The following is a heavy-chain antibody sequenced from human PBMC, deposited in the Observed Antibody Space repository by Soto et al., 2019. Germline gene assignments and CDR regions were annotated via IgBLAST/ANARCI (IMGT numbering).Heavy chain of an antibody. CDR1: GYTFTSYD. D-gene: IGHD3-22*01. CDR3: AKDRSRSYGSGYPLGYFEY. CDR2: MNPNSGNT. Sequence: ASVKFSCKASGYTFTSYDINWVRQATGQGLEWMGWMNPNSGNTGYAQKFQGRVTMTRNTSISTAYMELSSLRSEDTAVYYCAKDRSRSYGSGYPLGYFEYWGEGTLVTVSS. V-gene: IGHV1-8*01. J-gene: IGHJ4*02.